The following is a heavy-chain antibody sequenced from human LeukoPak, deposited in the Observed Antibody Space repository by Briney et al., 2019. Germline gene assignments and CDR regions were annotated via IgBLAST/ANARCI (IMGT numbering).Heavy chain of an antibody. CDR3: ARDYSSGWPNFDY. D-gene: IGHD6-19*01. J-gene: IGHJ4*02. CDR2: VSTYNGNT. CDR1: GYTFTSYG. Sequence: ASVKVSCKASGYTFTSYGISWVRQAPGLGLEWMGWVSTYNGNTNYAHNLQGRVTMTTDTSTSTAYMELRSLRSDDTAVYYCARDYSSGWPNFDYWGQGTLVTVSS. V-gene: IGHV1-18*01.